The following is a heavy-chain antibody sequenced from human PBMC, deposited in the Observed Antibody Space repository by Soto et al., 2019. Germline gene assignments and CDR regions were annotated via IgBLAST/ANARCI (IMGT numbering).Heavy chain of an antibody. J-gene: IGHJ4*02. CDR1: GYTFTSYY. CDR2: INPSGGST. CDR3: ATERSIAVAGTVDFDY. D-gene: IGHD6-19*01. V-gene: IGHV1-46*01. Sequence: ASVKVSCKASGYTFTSYYMHWVRQAPGQGLEWMGIINPSGGSTSYAQKFQGRVTMTRDTSTSTVYMELSSLRSEDTAVYYCATERSIAVAGTVDFDYWGQGTLVTVSS.